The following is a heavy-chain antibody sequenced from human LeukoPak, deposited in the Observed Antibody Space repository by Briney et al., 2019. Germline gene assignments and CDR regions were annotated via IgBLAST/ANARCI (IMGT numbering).Heavy chain of an antibody. D-gene: IGHD6-6*01. CDR1: GFTFSSYS. Sequence: QPGGSLRLSCAASGFTFSSYSMNWVRQAPGKGLEWVSSISSSSSYIYYADSVKGRFTISRDNAKNSLYLQMDSLRAEDTAVYYCARDQEYSSSLDYWGQGTLVTVSS. CDR2: ISSSSSYI. CDR3: ARDQEYSSSLDY. V-gene: IGHV3-21*01. J-gene: IGHJ4*02.